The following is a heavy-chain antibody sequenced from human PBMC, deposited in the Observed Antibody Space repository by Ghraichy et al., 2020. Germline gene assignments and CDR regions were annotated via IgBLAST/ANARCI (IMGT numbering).Heavy chain of an antibody. Sequence: AGSLRLSCAASGFTFSSYGMHWVRQAPGKGLEWVTVISYDGSNKYYADTVKGRFTISRDNSRNTLYLQMNSLRAEDTAVYYCAKDWGRATVTNSFDYWGQGTLVTVSS. J-gene: IGHJ4*02. V-gene: IGHV3-30*18. CDR1: GFTFSSYG. D-gene: IGHD4-11*01. CDR2: ISYDGSNK. CDR3: AKDWGRATVTNSFDY.